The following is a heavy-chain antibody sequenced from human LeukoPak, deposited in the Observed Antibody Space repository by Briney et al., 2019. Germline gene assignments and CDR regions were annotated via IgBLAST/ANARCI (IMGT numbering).Heavy chain of an antibody. CDR1: GGSISSYY. CDR2: IYYSGST. CDR3: ARHSRFPVYYDILTGYSLGVYYMDV. D-gene: IGHD3-9*01. J-gene: IGHJ6*02. V-gene: IGHV4-59*08. Sequence: PSETLSLTCTVSGGSISSYYWSWIRQPPGKGLEWIGYIYYSGSTNYNPSLKSRVTISVDTSKNQFSLKLSSVTAADTAVYYCARHSRFPVYYDILTGYSLGVYYMDVWGQGTTVTVSS.